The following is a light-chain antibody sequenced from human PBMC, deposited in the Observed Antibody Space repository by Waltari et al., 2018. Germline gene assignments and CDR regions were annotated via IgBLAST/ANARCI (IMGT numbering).Light chain of an antibody. J-gene: IGLJ3*02. V-gene: IGLV6-57*02. CDR3: QSYDGKNDWV. CDR1: GGSVASNY. CDR2: EDD. Sequence: NFMLTQPHSVSASPGTTVTIFCTGSGGSVASNYVQWYQQRPGRAPTTGIFEDDHRPSGVPGRFCGSTDSPSNGASPTISWLRTEDEADDFCQSYDGKNDWVFGGGTTLTV.